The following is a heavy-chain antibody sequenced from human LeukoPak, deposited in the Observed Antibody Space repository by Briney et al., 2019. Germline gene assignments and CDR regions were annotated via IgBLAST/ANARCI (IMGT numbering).Heavy chain of an antibody. J-gene: IGHJ4*02. CDR2: INPNSGGT. CDR1: GYTFTGYY. Sequence: ASVKVSCKASGYTFTGYYMHWVRQAPGQGLEWMGWINPNSGGTNYAQKFQGRVTMTRDTSISTAHMELSRLRSDDTAVYYCARVLIVVVPAALDYWGQGTLVTVSS. D-gene: IGHD2-2*01. V-gene: IGHV1-2*02. CDR3: ARVLIVVVPAALDY.